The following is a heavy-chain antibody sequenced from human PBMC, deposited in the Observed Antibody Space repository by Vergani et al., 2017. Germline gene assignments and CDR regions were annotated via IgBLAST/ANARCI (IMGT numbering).Heavy chain of an antibody. V-gene: IGHV3-73*02. CDR3: TRTGPSKTSDY. CDR2: IRSKANSYAT. CDR1: GFTFSGSA. D-gene: IGHD2/OR15-2a*01. Sequence: EVQLVESGGGLVQPGGSLKLSCAASGFTFSGSAMHWVRQAPGKGLEWVGRIRSKANSYATAYAASVKGRFTISRDDSKNTAYLQMNSLKTEDTAVYYCTRTGPSKTSDYWGQGTLVTVSS. J-gene: IGHJ4*02.